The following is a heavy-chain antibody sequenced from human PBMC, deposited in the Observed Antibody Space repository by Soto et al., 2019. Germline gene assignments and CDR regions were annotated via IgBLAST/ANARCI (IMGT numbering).Heavy chain of an antibody. CDR3: ARVGGPDVLRFLEWSQGWIDP. V-gene: IGHV4-59*01. CDR2: IYYSGST. CDR1: GGSISSYY. D-gene: IGHD3-3*01. Sequence: SETLSLTCTVSGGSISSYYWSWIRQPPGKGLEWIGYIYYSGSTNYNPSLKSRVTISVDTSKNQFSLKLSSVTAADTAVYYCARVGGPDVLRFLEWSQGWIDPWGQGTLVTVSS. J-gene: IGHJ5*02.